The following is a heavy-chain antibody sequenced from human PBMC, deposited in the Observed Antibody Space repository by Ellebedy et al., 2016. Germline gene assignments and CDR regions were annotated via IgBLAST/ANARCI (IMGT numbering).Heavy chain of an antibody. J-gene: IGHJ4*02. D-gene: IGHD3-22*01. CDR1: GFTFSSYA. Sequence: GESLKISXAASGFTFSSYAMHWVRQAPGKGLEWVAVISYDGSNKYYADSVKGRFTISRDNSKNTLYLQMNSLRAEDTAVYYCARSDDSSGVGPPPPSYWGQGTLVTVSS. V-gene: IGHV3-30-3*01. CDR3: ARSDDSSGVGPPPPSY. CDR2: ISYDGSNK.